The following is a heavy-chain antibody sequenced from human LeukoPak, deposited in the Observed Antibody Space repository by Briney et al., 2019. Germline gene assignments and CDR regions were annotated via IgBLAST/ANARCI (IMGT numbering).Heavy chain of an antibody. D-gene: IGHD3-10*02. CDR3: ARDLHYYVAMDV. CDR2: INPDGSRT. Sequence: SGGSLRLSCAASGSTFSSYWIHWVRQAPGKGLMWVSRINPDGSRTDYADSVKGRFTISRDNAKNSLYLQMNSLRDEDTAVYYCARDLHYYVAMDVWGQGTTVTVSS. V-gene: IGHV3-74*01. CDR1: GSTFSSYW. J-gene: IGHJ6*02.